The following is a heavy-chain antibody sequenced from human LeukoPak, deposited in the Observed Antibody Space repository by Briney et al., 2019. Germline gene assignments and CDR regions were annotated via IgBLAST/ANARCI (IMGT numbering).Heavy chain of an antibody. CDR3: AKGGGGSCYSGIDY. CDR2: ICSSGGDT. J-gene: IGHJ4*02. Sequence: PGGSLRLSCAASGFTFSSYAMSWVRQAPGKGLEWVSAICSSGGDTYYADSVKGRFTISRDNSKNTLYLQMNGLRAEDTAVYYCAKGGGGSCYSGIDYWGQGTLVTVSS. CDR1: GFTFSSYA. D-gene: IGHD2-15*01. V-gene: IGHV3-23*01.